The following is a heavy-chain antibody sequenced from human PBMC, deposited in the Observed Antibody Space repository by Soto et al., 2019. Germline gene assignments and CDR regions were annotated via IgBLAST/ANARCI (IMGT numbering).Heavy chain of an antibody. Sequence: QLQLQESGSGLVKPSQTLSLTCAVSGGSISSGGSSWSWIRQPPGKGLEWIGYIYHSGSTYYNPSPKSRVTISVDRSKNQFSLKLSSVTAADTAVYSCARLRSGWGIDYWGQGTLVTVSS. CDR2: IYHSGST. CDR3: ARLRSGWGIDY. J-gene: IGHJ4*02. CDR1: GGSISSGGSS. D-gene: IGHD6-19*01. V-gene: IGHV4-30-2*01.